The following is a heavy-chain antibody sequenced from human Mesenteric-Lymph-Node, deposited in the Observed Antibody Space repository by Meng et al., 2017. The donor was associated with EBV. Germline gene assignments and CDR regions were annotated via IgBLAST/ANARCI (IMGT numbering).Heavy chain of an antibody. CDR3: ASVPILRDSSGYLDY. CDR1: CVSLMCYG. CDR2: IYSSGST. D-gene: IGHD3-22*01. Sequence: LAQASESLSPARAVSCVSLMCYGGSRIRQSQGKGWEWIGYIYSSGSTYSHPSLKSRVSISVDTSKNQFSLKMSSVTAADTAVYYCASVPILRDSSGYLDYWGQGTLVTVSS. V-gene: IGHV4-4*09. J-gene: IGHJ4*02.